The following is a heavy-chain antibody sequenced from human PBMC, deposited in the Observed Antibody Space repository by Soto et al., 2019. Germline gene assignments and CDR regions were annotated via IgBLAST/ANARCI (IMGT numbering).Heavy chain of an antibody. J-gene: IGHJ4*02. CDR2: IWYDGSNK. Sequence: GGSLRLSCAASGFTFSSYGMHWVRQAPGKGLEWVAVIWYDGSNKYYADSVKGRFTISRDNSKNTLYLQMNSLRAEDTAVYYCARDSDYYDSSGILDYWGQGTLVTVSS. V-gene: IGHV3-33*01. D-gene: IGHD3-22*01. CDR1: GFTFSSYG. CDR3: ARDSDYYDSSGILDY.